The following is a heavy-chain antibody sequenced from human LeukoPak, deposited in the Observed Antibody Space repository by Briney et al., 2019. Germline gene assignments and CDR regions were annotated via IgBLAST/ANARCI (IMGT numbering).Heavy chain of an antibody. D-gene: IGHD6-13*01. CDR2: IYPGDPES. CDR3: ARLSIAAAGTFDY. J-gene: IGHJ4*02. Sequence: GESLKISCKGSGYSFTTYWIGWVRQMPGKGLEWMGIIYPGDPESRYSPSFQGHVTISADKSIGTAYLQWSSLKASGTAMYYCARLSIAAAGTFDYWGQGTLVTVSS. CDR1: GYSFTTYW. V-gene: IGHV5-51*01.